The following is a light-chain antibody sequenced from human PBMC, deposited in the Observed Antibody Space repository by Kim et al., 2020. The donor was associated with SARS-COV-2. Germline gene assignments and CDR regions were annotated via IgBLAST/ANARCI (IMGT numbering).Light chain of an antibody. CDR2: LNSDGSH. CDR1: SGHSSYA. CDR3: QTWGTAIWV. J-gene: IGLJ3*02. Sequence: QLVLTQSPSASASLGASVKLTCTLSSGHSSYAIAWHQQQPEKGPRYLMKLNSDGSHTKGDGIPDRFSGSSSGAERYLTISSLQSEDEAYYYCQTWGTAIWVFGGGTKLTVL. V-gene: IGLV4-69*01.